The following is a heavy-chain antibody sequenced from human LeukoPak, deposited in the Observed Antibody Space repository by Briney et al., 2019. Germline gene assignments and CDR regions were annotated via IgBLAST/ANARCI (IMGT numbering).Heavy chain of an antibody. V-gene: IGHV3-48*01. CDR3: ARDTTQAAAAAGRNYHYMDV. CDR1: GFTFSSYS. J-gene: IGHJ6*03. CDR2: ISSSSSAI. Sequence: PGGSLRLSCAASGFTFSSYSMNWVRQAPGKGLEWVSYISSSSSAIGYADSVKGRFTISRDNAKNSLYLKMNSLRAEDTAVYCCARDTTQAAAAAGRNYHYMDVWGKGTTVTVSS. D-gene: IGHD6-13*01.